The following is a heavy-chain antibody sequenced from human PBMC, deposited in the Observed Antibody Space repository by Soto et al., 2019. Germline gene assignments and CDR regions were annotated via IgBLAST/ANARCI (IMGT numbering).Heavy chain of an antibody. J-gene: IGHJ1*01. D-gene: IGHD2-8*01. CDR2: ISYDGSNK. CDR3: ARDLPLMVYAKGYSEYFQH. CDR1: GFTFSSYA. Sequence: QVQLVESGGGVVQPGRSLRLSCAASGFTFSSYAMHWVRQAPGKGLEWVAVISYDGSNKYYADSVKGRFTISRDNSKNTLYLQMNSLRAEDTAVYYCARDLPLMVYAKGYSEYFQHWGQGTLVTASS. V-gene: IGHV3-30-3*01.